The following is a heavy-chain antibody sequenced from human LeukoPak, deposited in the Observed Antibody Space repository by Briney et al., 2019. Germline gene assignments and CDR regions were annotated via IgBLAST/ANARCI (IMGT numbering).Heavy chain of an antibody. CDR3: AKDRTVGASYWYFDL. D-gene: IGHD1-26*01. CDR1: GFTFSGYA. J-gene: IGHJ2*01. CDR2: ISGSGDYT. V-gene: IGHV3-23*01. Sequence: QPGGSLRLSCAVSGFTFSGYAMSWVRQAPGKGLEWVSTISGSGDYTYYADSVKGRFTISRDSSKNTLFLHMNTLRAEDTAIYYCAKDRTVGASYWYFDLWGRGTLVTVSS.